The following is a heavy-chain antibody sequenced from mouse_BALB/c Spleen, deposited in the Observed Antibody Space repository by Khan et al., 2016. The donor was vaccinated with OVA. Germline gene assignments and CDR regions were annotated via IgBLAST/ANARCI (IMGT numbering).Heavy chain of an antibody. V-gene: IGHV3-2*02. Sequence: EVQLQESGPGLVKPSQSLSLTCTVTGYSITSAYAWNWFRQFPGNKLEWMGYLIYSGNTKYNPSLKSRISITRDTSKNQFYLQMNVVTIEDTATYYCARIQGGDFDYWGQGTTLTVSS. D-gene: IGHD3-2*02. CDR3: ARIQGGDFDY. CDR1: GYSITSAYA. J-gene: IGHJ2*01. CDR2: LIYSGNT.